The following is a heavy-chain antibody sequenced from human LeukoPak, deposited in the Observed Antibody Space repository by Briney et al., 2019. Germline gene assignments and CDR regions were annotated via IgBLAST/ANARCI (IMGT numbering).Heavy chain of an antibody. D-gene: IGHD1-1*01. Sequence: GSLRLSCTASGFPFIEYSMYWVRQVPGKGLEWISYIGIDSGNTKYADSVRGRSTISADKAKNSLYLQMNSLRVEDTAVYYCARDHNYAFDNWGQGTLVSVAS. V-gene: IGHV3-48*01. CDR3: ARDHNYAFDN. CDR1: GFPFIEYS. J-gene: IGHJ4*02. CDR2: IGIDSGNT.